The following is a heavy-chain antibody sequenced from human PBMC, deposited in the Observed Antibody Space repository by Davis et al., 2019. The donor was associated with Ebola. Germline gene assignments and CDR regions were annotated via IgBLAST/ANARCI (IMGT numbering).Heavy chain of an antibody. V-gene: IGHV3-73*01. CDR3: SAWGVVTQIDY. CDR1: GFAFSGSA. J-gene: IGHJ4*02. Sequence: PGGSLRLSCAASGFAFSGSALHWVRQASGKGLEWVGRIRTKADTYATEYAASVRGRFTISRDDSKYMAYLQMNSMRTEDTAVYYCSAWGVVTQIDYWGQGTLVTVSS. CDR2: IRTKADTYAT. D-gene: IGHD3-3*01.